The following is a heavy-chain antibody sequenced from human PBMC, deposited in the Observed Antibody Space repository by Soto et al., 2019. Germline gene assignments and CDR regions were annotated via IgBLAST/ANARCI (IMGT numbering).Heavy chain of an antibody. CDR2: ITPISGTT. Sequence: QVQLVQSGAEVKKPGSSMKVSCKVSGGTFRSYAINWVRQAPGQGLEWMGGITPISGTTNYAQKFQGRVTITAEESTNTAYMDLSSLRSDDTAVYYCARAGTWGQGSPVTVSS. J-gene: IGHJ5*02. CDR1: GGTFRSYA. V-gene: IGHV1-69*01. CDR3: ARAGT.